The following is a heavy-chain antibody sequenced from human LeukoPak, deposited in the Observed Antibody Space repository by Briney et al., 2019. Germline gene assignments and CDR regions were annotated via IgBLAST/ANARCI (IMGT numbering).Heavy chain of an antibody. CDR3: ARALLYSGSHYYFDY. D-gene: IGHD1-26*01. Sequence: KPSETLSLTCAVSGDSITSGGYSWTWIRQPPGKALEWIGYIYHDDITYYNPSLKSRVTISVGRSRTQFSLKLSSVTAADTAVYYCARALLYSGSHYYFDYWGQGTLVTVSS. V-gene: IGHV4-30-2*01. J-gene: IGHJ4*02. CDR2: IYHDDIT. CDR1: GDSITSGGYS.